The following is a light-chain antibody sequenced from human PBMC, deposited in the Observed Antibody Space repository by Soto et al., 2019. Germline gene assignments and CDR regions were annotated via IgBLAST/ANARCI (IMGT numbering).Light chain of an antibody. CDR3: SSYTSSSTYV. CDR2: EVS. Sequence: QSALTQPASVSGSPGQSITISCTGTSSDVGGYNFVSWYQQHPGKAPKLMINEVSNRPSGVSNRFSGSKSGNTASLTISGRQAEDEADYYCSSYTSSSTYVFGTGTKLTVL. V-gene: IGLV2-14*01. CDR1: SSDVGGYNF. J-gene: IGLJ1*01.